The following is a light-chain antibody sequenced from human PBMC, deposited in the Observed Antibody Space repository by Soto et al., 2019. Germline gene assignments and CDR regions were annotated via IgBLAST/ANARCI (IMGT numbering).Light chain of an antibody. J-gene: IGKJ4*01. Sequence: EIVMTQSPATLSVSPGERATLSCRASQSVSSNLAWYQQKPGQAPRLLIYGASIRATGIQARFSGSGSGTEFTLTISSLQSEDFAVYYCQQYNNWPPLTFGGGTKVEIK. CDR2: GAS. V-gene: IGKV3D-15*01. CDR3: QQYNNWPPLT. CDR1: QSVSSN.